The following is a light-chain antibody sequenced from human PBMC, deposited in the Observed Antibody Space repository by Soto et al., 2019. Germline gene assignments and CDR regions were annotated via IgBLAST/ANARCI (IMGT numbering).Light chain of an antibody. J-gene: IGKJ5*01. Sequence: EVVLTQSPATLPLSPGERATLSCRASQSVSNLAWYQQKPGQAPRIIIYRASTRATGIPDRFSGSGSGTDFTLTINRLEPEDFAVYSCQQYDTSPLYTFGQGTRLEIK. CDR2: RAS. CDR1: QSVSN. CDR3: QQYDTSPLYT. V-gene: IGKV3-20*01.